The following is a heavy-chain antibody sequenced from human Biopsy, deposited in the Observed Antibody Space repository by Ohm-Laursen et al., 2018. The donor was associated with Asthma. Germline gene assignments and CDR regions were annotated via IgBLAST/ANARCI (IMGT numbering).Heavy chain of an antibody. D-gene: IGHD3-9*01. J-gene: IGHJ3*01. CDR3: ARTYYDFLTGQVKDVFGV. Sequence: ASVKVSCKASGYNFISFAIHWVRQAPGQKLEWMGWDNTGNGDTKYSQKFQGRVTITRDTSASTAYMELRSLRSEDAATYYCARTYYDFLTGQVKDVFGVWGQGTMVTVSS. CDR2: DNTGNGDT. V-gene: IGHV1-3*04. CDR1: GYNFISFA.